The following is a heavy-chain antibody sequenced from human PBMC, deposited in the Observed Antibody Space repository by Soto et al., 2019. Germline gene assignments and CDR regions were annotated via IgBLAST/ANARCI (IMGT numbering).Heavy chain of an antibody. J-gene: IGHJ5*02. CDR1: AFTFSNYA. CDR3: ARDREYKCFDL. Sequence: GGSLRLSCAASAFTFSNYAMTWVRQAPGKGLEWVASTEPDGRQNYYLDSVKCRFTISRDNAKSSLYLQLDSLRVEDTAVYYCARDREYKCFDLWGPGTLVT. CDR2: TEPDGRQN. V-gene: IGHV3-7*01.